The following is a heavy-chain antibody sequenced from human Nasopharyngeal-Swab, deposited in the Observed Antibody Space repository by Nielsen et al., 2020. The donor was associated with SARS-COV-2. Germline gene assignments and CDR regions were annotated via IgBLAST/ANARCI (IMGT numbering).Heavy chain of an antibody. CDR2: ISSSSSYM. J-gene: IGHJ4*02. V-gene: IGHV3-21*01. Sequence: WIRQPPGKGLEWVSSISSSSSYMYYADSVKGRFTISRDNAKNSLYLQMSSLRAEDTAVYYCARVAGLIAAAGDYWGQGTLVTVSS. CDR3: ARVAGLIAAAGDY. D-gene: IGHD6-13*01.